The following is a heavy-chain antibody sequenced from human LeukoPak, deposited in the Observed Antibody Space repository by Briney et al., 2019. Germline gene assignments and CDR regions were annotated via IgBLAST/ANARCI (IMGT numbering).Heavy chain of an antibody. CDR1: GGSISSGIYY. Sequence: SETLSLTCTVSGGSISSGIYYWSWIRQPAGKGLEWIGRIYTSGSTNYNPSLKSRVTISVDTSKNQFSLKLSSVTAADTAVYYCARDEGTAMVSLLDYWGQGTLVTVSS. CDR3: ARDEGTAMVSLLDY. J-gene: IGHJ4*02. V-gene: IGHV4-61*02. CDR2: IYTSGST. D-gene: IGHD5-18*01.